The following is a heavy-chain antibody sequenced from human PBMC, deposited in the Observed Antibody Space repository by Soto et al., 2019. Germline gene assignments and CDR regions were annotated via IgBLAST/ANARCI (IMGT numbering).Heavy chain of an antibody. CDR1: GGSISSGDYY. CDR2: IYYSGST. CDR3: ASSHYGDPYYFDY. V-gene: IGHV4-30-4*01. D-gene: IGHD4-17*01. Sequence: SETLSLTCTVSGGSISSGDYYWSWIRQPPGKGLEWIGYIYYSGSTYYNPSLKSRVTISVDTSKNQFSLKLSSVTAADTAVYYCASSHYGDPYYFDYRGQGTLVTVSS. J-gene: IGHJ4*02.